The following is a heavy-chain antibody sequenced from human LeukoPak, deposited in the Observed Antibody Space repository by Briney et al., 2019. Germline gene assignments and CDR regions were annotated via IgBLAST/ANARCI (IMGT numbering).Heavy chain of an antibody. CDR1: GFTFTSYW. D-gene: IGHD6-13*01. Sequence: GGSLRLSCAASGFTFTSYWMHWVRQAPGKGLVWLSRINTDGTITSYADSLEGRFTISRDNAMNSLYLQMNSLRAEDTAIYYCARSLPYGTTWYGRSDFWGQGTLVTVSS. V-gene: IGHV3-74*01. CDR3: ARSLPYGTTWYGRSDF. CDR2: INTDGTIT. J-gene: IGHJ4*02.